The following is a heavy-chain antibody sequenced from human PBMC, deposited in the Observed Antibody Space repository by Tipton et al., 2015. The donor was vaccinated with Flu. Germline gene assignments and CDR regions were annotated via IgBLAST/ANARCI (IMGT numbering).Heavy chain of an antibody. CDR3: ARETQWSNFDY. Sequence: SLRLSCAASGFTFSSYEMNWVRQAPGKGLEWVSYISSTGSTIYYADSVMGRFTISRDNAKNSLYLQLSSLRAEDTAVYYCARETQWSNFDYWGQGALVTVSS. CDR2: ISSTGSTI. V-gene: IGHV3-48*03. CDR1: GFTFSSYE. D-gene: IGHD6-19*01. J-gene: IGHJ4*02.